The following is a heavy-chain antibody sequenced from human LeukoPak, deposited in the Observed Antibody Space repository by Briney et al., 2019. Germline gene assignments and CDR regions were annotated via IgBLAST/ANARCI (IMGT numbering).Heavy chain of an antibody. CDR2: VYTSGST. CDR3: ARGGYDTSGSPAGRAFDI. J-gene: IGHJ3*02. D-gene: IGHD3-22*01. Sequence: KPSETLSLTCTVSGGSMSSYFWSWIRQPAGKGLEWIGRVYTSGSTNYNPSLKSRVTMSVDTSKNQFSLKLSAVTAADTAVYYCARGGYDTSGSPAGRAFDIWGQGTMVTVSS. V-gene: IGHV4-4*07. CDR1: GGSMSSYF.